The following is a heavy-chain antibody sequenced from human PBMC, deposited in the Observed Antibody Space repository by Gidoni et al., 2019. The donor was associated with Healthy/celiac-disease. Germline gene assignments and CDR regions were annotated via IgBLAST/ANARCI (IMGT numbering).Heavy chain of an antibody. J-gene: IGHJ5*02. Sequence: QVQLQQWGAGLLKPSETLSLTCAVYGGSFSGYYWSWIRQPPGKGLEWIGEINHSGSTNYNPSLKSRVTISVDTSKNQFSLKLSSVTAADTAVYYCARDRIVVVPAAMRLPNHRGNWYDPWGQGTLVTVSS. CDR3: ARDRIVVVPAAMRLPNHRGNWYDP. CDR1: GGSFSGYY. V-gene: IGHV4-34*01. CDR2: INHSGST. D-gene: IGHD2-2*01.